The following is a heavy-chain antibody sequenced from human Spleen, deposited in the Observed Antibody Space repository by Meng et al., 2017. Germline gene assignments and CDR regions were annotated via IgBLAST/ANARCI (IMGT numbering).Heavy chain of an antibody. CDR3: ARGSYLGHYYYAMDV. CDR1: GYTFGNYD. D-gene: IGHD5-18*01. V-gene: IGHV1-8*01. J-gene: IGHJ6*02. CDR2: MNPSSGNT. Sequence: ASVKVSCKASGYTFGNYDFNWVRQATGQGLEWRGWMNPSSGNTGYAQKFQGRVTMTRDTSISTAYMELSSLRSDDTAVYYCARGSYLGHYYYAMDVWGQGTTVTVSS.